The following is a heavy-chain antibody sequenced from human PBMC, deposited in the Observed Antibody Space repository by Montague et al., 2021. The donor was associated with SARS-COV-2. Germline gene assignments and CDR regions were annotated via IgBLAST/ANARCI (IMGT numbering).Heavy chain of an antibody. CDR2: TSHDESNH. V-gene: IGHV3-30*04. Sequence: SLRLSCAASRLPFNSYAMHWVRQAPGKGLEWLTFTSHDESNHRYADSVKGRFTISRDNSKNTLYLQMDSLRPEDTAVYYCAREGYRSGSFYIDYWGQGTLVTVSS. CDR1: RLPFNSYA. D-gene: IGHD1-26*01. J-gene: IGHJ4*01. CDR3: AREGYRSGSFYIDY.